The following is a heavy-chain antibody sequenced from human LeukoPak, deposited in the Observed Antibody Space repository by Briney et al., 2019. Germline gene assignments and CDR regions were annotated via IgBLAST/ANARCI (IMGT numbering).Heavy chain of an antibody. V-gene: IGHV3-53*01. CDR3: AEVRSGSANWALRIFDN. CDR2: IYSGGST. D-gene: IGHD1-1*01. J-gene: IGHJ4*02. Sequence: GGSLRLSCAASGFTVSSNYMSWVRQAPGEGREWVSVIYSGGSTYYADSVKGRFTISRDNSSNTLYVQMNSLRAEDTAVYYCAEVRSGSANWALRIFDNWGQGTLVTVSS. CDR1: GFTVSSNY.